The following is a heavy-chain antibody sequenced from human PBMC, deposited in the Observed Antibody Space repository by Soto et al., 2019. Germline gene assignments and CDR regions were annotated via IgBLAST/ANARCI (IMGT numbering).Heavy chain of an antibody. J-gene: IGHJ5*02. Sequence: EVQLVESGAGLVKPGGSLRLSCSFTFNSYSLNWVRQAPGKGLEWVSSISSGSDYIKYADSVKGRFTISRDNANNFLYLQMSSLRVDDTALYYCTRDQGGSYDSWFDPWGQGTLVTVSS. CDR2: ISSGSDYI. CDR3: TRDQGGSYDSWFDP. D-gene: IGHD1-26*01. V-gene: IGHV3-21*06. CDR1: TFNSYS.